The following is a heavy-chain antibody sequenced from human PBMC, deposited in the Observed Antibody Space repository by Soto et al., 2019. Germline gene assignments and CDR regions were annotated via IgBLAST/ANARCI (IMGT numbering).Heavy chain of an antibody. J-gene: IGHJ4*02. CDR3: VSSDSSGSYYGSGDY. V-gene: IGHV4-4*02. CDR2: IYHSGST. D-gene: IGHD1-26*01. CDR1: GGSISSSNW. Sequence: QVQLQESGPGLVKPSGTLSLTCAVSGGSISSSNWWSWVRQPPGKGLEWIGEIYHSGSTNYNPSLKSRVTISVDKSKNQFSLKLSSVTAADTAVYYCVSSDSSGSYYGSGDYWGQGTLVTVSS.